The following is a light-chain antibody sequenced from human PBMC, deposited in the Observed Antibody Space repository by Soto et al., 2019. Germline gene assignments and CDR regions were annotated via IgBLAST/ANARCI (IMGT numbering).Light chain of an antibody. J-gene: IGKJ4*01. CDR2: DAS. CDR1: QSVSTF. CDR3: QQHTNWVT. Sequence: EIVLTQSPATLSLSPGERATLSCRASQSVSTFLAWYQQKPGQAPRLLIYDASNRAADIPARFSGSGSGTDFTLTISSLEPEDFAVYYCQQHTNWVTFGGGTKVEVK. V-gene: IGKV3-11*01.